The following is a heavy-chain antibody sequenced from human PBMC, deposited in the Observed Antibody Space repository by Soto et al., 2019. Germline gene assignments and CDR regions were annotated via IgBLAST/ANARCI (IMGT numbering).Heavy chain of an antibody. CDR1: GFIFGSYG. J-gene: IGHJ4*02. CDR3: AQVPRYTVTPPDDY. D-gene: IGHD4-17*01. Sequence: QVQLVESGGGVVQPGRSLRLSCVASGFIFGSYGMHWVRQAPGEGLEWVAVISYEGTNKYYADSVKGRFTISRDNSKNTLWLQMNSLRAEDTAVYYCAQVPRYTVTPPDDYWGQGTLVTVSS. CDR2: ISYEGTNK. V-gene: IGHV3-30*18.